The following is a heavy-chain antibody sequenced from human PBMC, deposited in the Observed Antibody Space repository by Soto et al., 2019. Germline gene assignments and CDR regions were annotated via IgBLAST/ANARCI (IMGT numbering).Heavy chain of an antibody. CDR3: VRGGSNYAS. Sequence: GGSLRLSCTASGFTFSDSWMTWVRQAPGKGLEWVARIKPDESEKKYADSVKGRFSISRDNAKISMYLQMDSLRGEDTAVYYCVRGGSNYASWGQGTLVTVSS. CDR1: GFTFSDSW. D-gene: IGHD4-4*01. V-gene: IGHV3-7*01. CDR2: IKPDESEK. J-gene: IGHJ5*02.